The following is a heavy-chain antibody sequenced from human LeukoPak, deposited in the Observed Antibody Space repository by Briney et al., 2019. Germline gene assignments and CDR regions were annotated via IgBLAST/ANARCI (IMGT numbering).Heavy chain of an antibody. CDR1: GFTFTTYT. V-gene: IGHV3-21*01. CDR2: ITSTSGYI. CDR3: ATEGRSTTPGY. Sequence: GGSLRLSCAASGFTFTTYTMIWVRQAPGKGLEWVSSITSTSGYIYYAGSVKGRFTISRDNPRNSLYLQMNSLRAEDTAAYYCATEGRSTTPGYWGQGTLVTVSS. D-gene: IGHD6-13*01. J-gene: IGHJ4*02.